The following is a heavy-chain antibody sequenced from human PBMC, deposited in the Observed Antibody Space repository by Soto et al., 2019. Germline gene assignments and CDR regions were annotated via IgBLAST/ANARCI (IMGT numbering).Heavy chain of an antibody. CDR1: GFTFSSYS. CDR3: ARDLNPRQEMLYALLGY. Sequence: EVQLVESGGGLVQPGGSLRLSCAASGFTFSSYSMNWVRQAPGKWLEWVSYISGSSSMIYYADSVKGRFTISRDNAKNSLYLQMNSLRAEDTAVYYCARDLNPRQEMLYALLGYWGQGTLVTVSS. V-gene: IGHV3-48*01. CDR2: ISGSSSMI. D-gene: IGHD2-8*01. J-gene: IGHJ4*02.